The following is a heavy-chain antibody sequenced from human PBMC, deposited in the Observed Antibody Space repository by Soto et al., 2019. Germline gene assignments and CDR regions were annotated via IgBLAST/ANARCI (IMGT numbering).Heavy chain of an antibody. J-gene: IGHJ4*02. Sequence: SETLSLTCTVSGGSMSSYYWSWIRQPPGKGLEWIRYIFYSGTTNYNPSLKIRVTLSVYTSKNPFSLKLSSLTAADTAVYYCARIFLFDYGDAEYYFDYWGQGTLVTVSS. CDR3: ARIFLFDYGDAEYYFDY. CDR1: GGSMSSYY. D-gene: IGHD4-17*01. V-gene: IGHV4-59*01. CDR2: IFYSGTT.